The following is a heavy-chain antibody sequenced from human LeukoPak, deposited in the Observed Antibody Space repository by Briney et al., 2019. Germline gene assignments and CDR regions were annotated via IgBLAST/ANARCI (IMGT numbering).Heavy chain of an antibody. J-gene: IGHJ5*02. D-gene: IGHD2-8*01. Sequence: SETLSLTCTVSGGSISGSSYYWGWIRQPPGKGPEWIGYIYYSGSTYYNPSLKSRVTISVDTSKNQFSLKLSSVTAADTAVYYCALLLYPFPWGQGTLVTVSS. CDR3: ALLLYPFP. V-gene: IGHV4-39*07. CDR1: GGSISGSSYY. CDR2: IYYSGST.